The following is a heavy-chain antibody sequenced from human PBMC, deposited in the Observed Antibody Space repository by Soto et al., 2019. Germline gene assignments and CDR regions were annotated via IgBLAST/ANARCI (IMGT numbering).Heavy chain of an antibody. V-gene: IGHV1-69*04. CDR1: GGTFSSYA. J-gene: IGHJ6*03. CDR2: IIPILGIE. D-gene: IGHD6-19*01. Sequence: QVQLVQSGAEVKKPGYSVKVSCKASGGTFSSYAITWVRQAPGQGLEWMGRIIPILGIENYAQKFQDRVTITADKSTSTVYMELSSLRSEDTAVYYCARDRSSDPNYYYYMDVWGKGTTVTVSS. CDR3: ARDRSSDPNYYYYMDV.